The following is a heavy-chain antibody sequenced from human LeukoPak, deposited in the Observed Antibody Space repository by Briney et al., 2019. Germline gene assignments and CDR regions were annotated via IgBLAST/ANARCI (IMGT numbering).Heavy chain of an antibody. CDR3: ARSHSIAAAGTNY. D-gene: IGHD6-13*01. CDR2: IIPILGIA. Sequence: ASVKVSCKASGGTFSSYAISWVRQAPGQGLEWMGRIIPILGIANYAQKFQGRVTITADKSTGTAYMELSSLRSEDTAVYYCARSHSIAAAGTNYWGQGTLVTVSS. V-gene: IGHV1-69*04. CDR1: GGTFSSYA. J-gene: IGHJ4*02.